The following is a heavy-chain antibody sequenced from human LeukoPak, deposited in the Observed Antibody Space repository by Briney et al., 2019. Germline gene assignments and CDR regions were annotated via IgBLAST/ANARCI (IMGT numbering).Heavy chain of an antibody. CDR2: IYSSGST. J-gene: IGHJ4*02. CDR1: GFTVSSNY. Sequence: GGSLRLSCAASGFTVSSNYMSWVRQAPGKGLEWVSVIYSSGSTYYADSVKGRFTISRDNSKNTLHLQMNSLRAEDTAVYYCAIWGSSSTSNGYFDNWGQGTLVTVSS. V-gene: IGHV3-53*01. CDR3: AIWGSSSTSNGYFDN. D-gene: IGHD2-2*01.